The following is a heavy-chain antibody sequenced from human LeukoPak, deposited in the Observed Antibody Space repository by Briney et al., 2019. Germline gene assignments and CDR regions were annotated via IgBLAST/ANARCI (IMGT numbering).Heavy chain of an antibody. Sequence: GGSLRLSCAASGFTFSSYAMHWVRQAPGKGLEWVAVISYDGSNKYYADSVKGGFTISRDNSKNTLYLQMNSLRAEDTAVYYCARWGELWLWDYFDYWGQGTLVTVSS. J-gene: IGHJ4*02. CDR1: GFTFSSYA. V-gene: IGHV3-30*04. CDR2: ISYDGSNK. D-gene: IGHD3-16*01. CDR3: ARWGELWLWDYFDY.